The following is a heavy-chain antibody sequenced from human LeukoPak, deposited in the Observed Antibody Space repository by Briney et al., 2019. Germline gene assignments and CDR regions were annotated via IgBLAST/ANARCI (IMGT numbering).Heavy chain of an antibody. CDR3: ATFHYYDSSGYRPFDY. Sequence: ASVNVSCKVSGYTLTELFMHWVRQAPGKGLEWMGGFDPEDGETIYAQKFQGRVTMTEDTSTDTAYMELSSLRSEDTAVYYCATFHYYDSSGYRPFDYWGQGTLVTVSS. J-gene: IGHJ4*02. CDR2: FDPEDGET. CDR1: GYTLTELF. V-gene: IGHV1-24*01. D-gene: IGHD3-22*01.